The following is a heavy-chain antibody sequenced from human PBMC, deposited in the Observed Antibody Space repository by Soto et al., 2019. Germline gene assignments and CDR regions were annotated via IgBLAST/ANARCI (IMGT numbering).Heavy chain of an antibody. CDR3: ARDQHRYSGYDYVDY. D-gene: IGHD5-12*01. V-gene: IGHV3-11*05. J-gene: IGHJ4*02. CDR2: ISSSSSYT. Sequence: QVQLVESGGGLVKPGGSLRLSCAASGFTFSDYYMSWIRQAPGKGLEGVSYISSSSSYTNYAGSVKGRFTISRDNAKNSLYLQMNSLRAEDSAVYYCARDQHRYSGYDYVDYWGQGTLVTVSS. CDR1: GFTFSDYY.